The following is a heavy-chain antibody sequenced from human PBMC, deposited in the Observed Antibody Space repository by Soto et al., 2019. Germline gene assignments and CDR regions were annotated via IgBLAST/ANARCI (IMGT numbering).Heavy chain of an antibody. D-gene: IGHD6-19*01. J-gene: IGHJ4*02. CDR3: ARDREAVAGLIDY. CDR1: GFTFSNYG. CDR2: ISYDGSNK. V-gene: IGHV3-30*03. Sequence: QVQLVESGGGVVQPGRSLRLSCAASGFTFSNYGMHWVRQAPGKGLEWVADISYDGSNKYYADSVKGRVTISRDNSKDTLYLQMNSLRAEDTAVYYGARDREAVAGLIDYWGQGTLVTVSS.